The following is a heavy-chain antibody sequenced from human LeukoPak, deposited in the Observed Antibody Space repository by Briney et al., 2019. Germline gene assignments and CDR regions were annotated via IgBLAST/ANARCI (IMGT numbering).Heavy chain of an antibody. CDR2: INPNSGAT. V-gene: IGHV1-2*02. CDR1: GYSFTCYY. J-gene: IGHJ4*01. D-gene: IGHD6-6*01. CDR3: EGVRSMAARPPGY. Sequence: ASVKVSCEASGYSFTCYYMHWVRQAPGQGLEWVGWINPNSGATNYAQKSQGRVTMTRQTSISTAYIELSRLRSDHTAVYYCEGVRSMAARPPGYWGHGNLVTVSS.